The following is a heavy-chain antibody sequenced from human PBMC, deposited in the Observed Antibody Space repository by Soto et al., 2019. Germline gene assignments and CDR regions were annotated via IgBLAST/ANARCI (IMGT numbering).Heavy chain of an antibody. CDR1: TLTFNSYA. Sequence: QVQLVESGGGVVQPGRSLRLSCAASTLTFNSYALHWVRQPPGKGLEWVAVISYDGSNQYYADSVKGRFTVSRAKSKNTVYLQMSSLGPDDTAVYYCARDDNYYGSGSYISDYWGQGTLVTVSS. J-gene: IGHJ4*02. CDR2: ISYDGSNQ. V-gene: IGHV3-30-3*01. D-gene: IGHD3-10*01. CDR3: ARDDNYYGSGSYISDY.